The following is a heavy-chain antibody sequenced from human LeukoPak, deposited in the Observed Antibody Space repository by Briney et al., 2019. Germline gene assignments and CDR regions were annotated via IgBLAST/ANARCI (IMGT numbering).Heavy chain of an antibody. Sequence: GGSLRLSCAASGFTFSDYSMNWVRQAPGKGLEWISYIGISSGNTKYADSVKGRFTISGDKAKNSLYLQMSSLRVEDTAVYYCARDYKYAFDNWGQGTLVTVSS. V-gene: IGHV3-48*01. J-gene: IGHJ4*02. D-gene: IGHD5-24*01. CDR3: ARDYKYAFDN. CDR2: IGISSGNT. CDR1: GFTFSDYS.